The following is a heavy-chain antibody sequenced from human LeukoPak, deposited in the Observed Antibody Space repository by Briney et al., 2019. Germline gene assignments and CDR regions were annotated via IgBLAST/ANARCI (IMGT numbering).Heavy chain of an antibody. CDR3: ARGKEPVAVSVSHFDY. CDR1: RFTFSSYS. CDR2: IGSRSSNI. J-gene: IGHJ4*02. D-gene: IGHD6-19*01. Sequence: PGGSLRLSCVASRFTFSSYSMNWVREAPAKGLEWVSHIGSRSSNIDYADSLKGRFTISRDNATSSLYLQMNSLRAEDTAVYYCARGKEPVAVSVSHFDYWGQGTLVTVSS. V-gene: IGHV3-21*01.